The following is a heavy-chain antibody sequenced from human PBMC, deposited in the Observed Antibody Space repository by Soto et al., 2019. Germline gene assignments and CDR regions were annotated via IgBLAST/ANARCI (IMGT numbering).Heavy chain of an antibody. D-gene: IGHD2-2*01. CDR2: IYHSGST. Sequence: PSGTLSLTCAVSGGSISSGGYSWSWIRQPPGKGLEWIGYIYHSGSTYYNPSLKSRVTISVDRSKNQFSLKLSSVTAADTAVYYRARVPDRWGQGAVVTVSS. CDR1: GGSISSGGYS. V-gene: IGHV4-30-2*01. CDR3: ARVPDR. J-gene: IGHJ5*02.